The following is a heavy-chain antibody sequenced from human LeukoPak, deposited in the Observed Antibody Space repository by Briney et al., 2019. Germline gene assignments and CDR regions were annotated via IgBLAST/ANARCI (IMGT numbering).Heavy chain of an antibody. CDR3: AKDLIKAYYDSSGPLVY. V-gene: IGHV3-23*01. D-gene: IGHD3-22*01. Sequence: GGSLRLSCAASGFTFSSYAMSWVRQAPGEGLEWVSAISGSGGSTYYADSVKGRFTISRDNSKNTLYLQMNSLRAEDTAVYYCAKDLIKAYYDSSGPLVYWGQGTLVTVSS. CDR1: GFTFSSYA. J-gene: IGHJ4*02. CDR2: ISGSGGST.